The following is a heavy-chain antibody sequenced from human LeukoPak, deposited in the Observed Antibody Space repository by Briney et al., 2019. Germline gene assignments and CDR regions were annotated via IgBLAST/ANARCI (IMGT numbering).Heavy chain of an antibody. V-gene: IGHV4-59*01. Sequence: SETLSLTCTVSGDSISRDYWSWIRQPPGKGLVWIGYIYYSGSTNYNPSLKSRVTISLDKSKNQFSLKLSSVTAADTAVYYCARDRRNSDAFDIWGQGTMVTVSS. J-gene: IGHJ3*02. D-gene: IGHD1-1*01. CDR1: GDSISRDY. CDR3: ARDRRNSDAFDI. CDR2: IYYSGST.